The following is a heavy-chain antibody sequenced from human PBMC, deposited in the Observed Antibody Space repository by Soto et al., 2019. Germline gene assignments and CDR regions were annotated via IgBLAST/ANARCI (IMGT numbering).Heavy chain of an antibody. V-gene: IGHV1-69*02. CDR2: IIPILGIA. Sequence: SVKVSCKASGGTFSSYTISWVRQAPGQGLEWMGRIIPILGIANYAQKFQGRVTMTTDTSTSTAYMDLGSLTSDDTAVYYCAMVDNYVTPTPQDVWGQGTTVTVSS. CDR1: GGTFSSYT. J-gene: IGHJ6*02. D-gene: IGHD3-16*01. CDR3: AMVDNYVTPTPQDV.